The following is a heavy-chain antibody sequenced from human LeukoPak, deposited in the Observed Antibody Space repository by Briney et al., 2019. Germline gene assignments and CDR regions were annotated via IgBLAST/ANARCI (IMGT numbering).Heavy chain of an antibody. Sequence: GGSLRLSRAASGFPFSDHWMSWVRQAPGKGLEWVANIKENGSDKYYVDSVKGRFTISRDNAKDSLYLQMNSLGAEDTAVYYCARVRGAYCSNICYPSDFDYWGQGTLVTVSS. CDR2: IKENGSDK. V-gene: IGHV3-7*01. J-gene: IGHJ4*02. CDR3: ARVRGAYCSNICYPSDFDY. CDR1: GFPFSDHW. D-gene: IGHD2-2*01.